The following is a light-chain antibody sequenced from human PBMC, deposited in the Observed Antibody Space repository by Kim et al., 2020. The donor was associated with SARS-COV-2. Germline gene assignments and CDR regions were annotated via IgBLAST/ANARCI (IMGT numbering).Light chain of an antibody. V-gene: IGKV1-6*01. CDR1: QGMRDD. Sequence: AIQLTQSPSSLSASVGDRVIITCRPSQGMRDDLGWYQQKPGKAPKLLMYVASSPQSGVPSRFSGSGSGTDFTLTISSLQPEDFATYYCLQYHNYPRTFGQGTKLEI. J-gene: IGKJ1*01. CDR3: LQYHNYPRT. CDR2: VAS.